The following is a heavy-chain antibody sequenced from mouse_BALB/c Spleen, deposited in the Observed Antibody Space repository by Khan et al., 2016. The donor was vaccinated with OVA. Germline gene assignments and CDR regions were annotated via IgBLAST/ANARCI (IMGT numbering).Heavy chain of an antibody. J-gene: IGHJ1*01. Sequence: VQLKESGPELVKPGASVRISCKPSGYTFTEYTMHWVKQSHGKSLEWLGGFNPNNGGISYNQKFKGKATSIVDKSSSTAYMELRSLTSEDSAVYYCTRRDYYAYYWFFDVWGAGTTVTVSS. CDR2: FNPNNGGI. V-gene: IGHV1-18*01. D-gene: IGHD1-2*01. CDR1: GYTFTEYT. CDR3: TRRDYYAYYWFFDV.